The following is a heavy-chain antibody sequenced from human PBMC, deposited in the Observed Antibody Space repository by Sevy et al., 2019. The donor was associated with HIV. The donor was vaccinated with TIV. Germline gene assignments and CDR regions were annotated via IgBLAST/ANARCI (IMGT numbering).Heavy chain of an antibody. CDR1: GFTFTRYA. J-gene: IGHJ4*02. CDR2: VSKEGTNK. V-gene: IGHV3-30-3*01. D-gene: IGHD3-16*01. CDR3: ARDPHSVPHWGSFDS. Sequence: GGSLRLSCEASGFTFTRYAFHWVRQAPGKGLEWVAVVSKEGTNKYYADSVKGRFTISRENSRNTLYLQMQSMRADDTAVYFCARDPHSVPHWGSFDSWGQGTLVTVSS.